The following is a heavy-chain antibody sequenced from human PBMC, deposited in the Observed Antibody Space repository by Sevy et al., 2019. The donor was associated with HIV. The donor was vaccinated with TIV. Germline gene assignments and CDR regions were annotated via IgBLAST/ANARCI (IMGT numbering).Heavy chain of an antibody. CDR1: GFTFSTYG. CDR2: VWYDESNK. D-gene: IGHD3-9*01. J-gene: IGHJ2*01. Sequence: GSLRLSCAASGFTFSTYGMHWVHQAPGKGLEWVAVVWYDESNKYYADSVKGRFTVSRDNSKSTLYLQMNSLRAEDTAVYYCARDASGLRYFDWLRYFDLWGRGTLVTVSS. CDR3: ARDASGLRYFDWLRYFDL. V-gene: IGHV3-33*01.